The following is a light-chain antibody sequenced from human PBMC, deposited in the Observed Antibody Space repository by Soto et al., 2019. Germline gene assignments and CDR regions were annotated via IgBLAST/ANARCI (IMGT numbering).Light chain of an antibody. J-gene: IGKJ4*01. V-gene: IGKV3D-15*01. CDR2: ASS. CDR1: QNVATN. Sequence: VMTQSPANLSVSPGEGVTLFCRASQNVATNLAWYQLKPGQAPRLLIHASSTSAAGIPGTFSGSGSGTQFSRTISSVQYEDSAVSYCLRYYNWGLSFGGGKKVEI. CDR3: LRYYNWGLS.